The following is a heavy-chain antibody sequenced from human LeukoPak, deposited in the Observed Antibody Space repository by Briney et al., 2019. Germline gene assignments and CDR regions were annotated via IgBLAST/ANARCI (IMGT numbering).Heavy chain of an antibody. D-gene: IGHD3-3*01. V-gene: IGHV4-34*01. CDR1: GGSFSGFY. Sequence: SETLSLTCAVDGGSFSGFYWSWIHQTPGKGLEWIGEINHTGNTNYNPSLTEDNLSLNSQVTKSVDSSQKNFSLKEDSVASADTGVYYCARVRHDPLEYGYYMDVWGKGTTVTVS. CDR2: INHTGNT. CDR3: ARVRHDPLEYGYYMDV. J-gene: IGHJ6*03.